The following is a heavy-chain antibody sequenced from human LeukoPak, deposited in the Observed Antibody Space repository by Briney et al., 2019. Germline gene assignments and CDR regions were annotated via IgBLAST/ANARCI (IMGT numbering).Heavy chain of an antibody. CDR1: GYTFTSYD. J-gene: IGHJ4*02. CDR2: INPSGGST. Sequence: ASVKVSCKASGYTFTSYDINWVRQATGQGLEWMGIINPSGGSTSYAQKFQGRVTMTRDTSTSTVYMELSSLRSEDTAVYYCARDGDYDFWSGYSDYWGQGTLVTVSS. V-gene: IGHV1-46*01. D-gene: IGHD3-3*01. CDR3: ARDGDYDFWSGYSDY.